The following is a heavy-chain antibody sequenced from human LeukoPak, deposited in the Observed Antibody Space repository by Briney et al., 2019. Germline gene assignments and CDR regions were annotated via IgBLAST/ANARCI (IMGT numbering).Heavy chain of an antibody. CDR3: ARAIYKSTGTYGY. D-gene: IGHD1-1*01. CDR1: GGSIGTSNYY. V-gene: IGHV4-39*01. CDR2: FYNYGGP. J-gene: IGHJ4*02. Sequence: KSSETLSLTCTASGGSIGTSNYYWGWIRQPPGKGLEWIGSFYNYGGPYYNPSLKSRVTMSVGTSKNEFSLKLTSVTAADTAVYYCARAIYKSTGTYGYWGQGTLVTVSS.